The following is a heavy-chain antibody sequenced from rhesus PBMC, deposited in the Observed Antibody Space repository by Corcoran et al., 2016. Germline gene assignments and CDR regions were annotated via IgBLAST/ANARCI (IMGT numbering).Heavy chain of an antibody. Sequence: QVQLVQSGAEVKKPGTSVKLSCKASGYTFTSYYINWVRQAPEQVLEWMGWNNPSNGNTGYAQQFQGRVTMTRDTSTSTAYMELNSLRSEDTAVYYCAKNYYSGSYYSRDFDYWGQGVLVTVSS. D-gene: IGHD3-16*01. V-gene: IGHV1S9*01. CDR1: GYTFTSYY. J-gene: IGHJ4*01. CDR2: NNPSNGNT. CDR3: AKNYYSGSYYSRDFDY.